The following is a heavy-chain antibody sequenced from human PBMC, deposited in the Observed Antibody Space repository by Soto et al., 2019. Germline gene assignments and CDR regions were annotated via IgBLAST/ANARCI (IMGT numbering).Heavy chain of an antibody. CDR2: IYPGDSDT. V-gene: IGHV5-51*01. CDR3: ARHSTMVRGQDYYGMDV. Sequence: EALKISCKGSGYSFTSYWIGWVRQMPGKGLEWMGIIYPGDSDTRYSPSFQGQVTISADKSISTAYLQWSSLKASDTAMYYCARHSTMVRGQDYYGMDVWGQGTTVTVSS. D-gene: IGHD3-10*01. J-gene: IGHJ6*02. CDR1: GYSFTSYW.